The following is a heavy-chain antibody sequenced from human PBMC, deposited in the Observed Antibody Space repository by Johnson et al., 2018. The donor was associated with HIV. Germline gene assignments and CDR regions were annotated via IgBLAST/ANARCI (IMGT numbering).Heavy chain of an antibody. D-gene: IGHD4-17*01. V-gene: IGHV3-7*01. J-gene: IGHJ3*02. CDR2: IKQDGSEK. CDR1: GFTFSSYW. Sequence: VQLVESEGGLVQPGGSLRLSCAASGFTFSSYWLSWVRQAPGKGLEWVANIKQDGSEKYYVDSVKGRFTISRDNVKKSLYLQMNSLRAEDTAVYYCARDWDYVHAPPAGPFDIWGQGTMVTVSS. CDR3: ARDWDYVHAPPAGPFDI.